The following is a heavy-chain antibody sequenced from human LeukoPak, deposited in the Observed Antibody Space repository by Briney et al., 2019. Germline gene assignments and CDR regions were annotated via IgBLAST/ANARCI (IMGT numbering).Heavy chain of an antibody. Sequence: PSETLSLTCTVSGGSVNSGSYYWSWIRQPPGKGLEGIGYIYYSWSTNYNPSLKSRVTMSVDTSKNQFSLKLSSVTAADTAVYYCARVGQEYSGYASWYWGQGTLVTVSS. D-gene: IGHD5-12*01. J-gene: IGHJ4*02. CDR2: IYYSWST. CDR1: GGSVNSGSYY. V-gene: IGHV4-61*01. CDR3: ARVGQEYSGYASWY.